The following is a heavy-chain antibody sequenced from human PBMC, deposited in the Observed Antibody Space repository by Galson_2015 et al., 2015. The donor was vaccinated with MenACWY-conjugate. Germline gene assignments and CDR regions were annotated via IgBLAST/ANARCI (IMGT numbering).Heavy chain of an antibody. D-gene: IGHD3-22*01. V-gene: IGHV3-7*03. CDR3: ARDPPHYYDNNYDMDV. CDR2: INQDGSVK. J-gene: IGHJ6*02. CDR1: GFTFSNYW. Sequence: SLRLSCAASGFTFSNYWMTWVRQAPGKGLEWVANINQDGSVKNYVDSVKGRFTISRDNAENSLRLQMDSPRAEDTAVYYCARDPPHYYDNNYDMDVWGQGTTVTVSS.